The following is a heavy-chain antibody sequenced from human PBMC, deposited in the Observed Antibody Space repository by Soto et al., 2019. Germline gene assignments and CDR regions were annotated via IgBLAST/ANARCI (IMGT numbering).Heavy chain of an antibody. CDR3: ARADYYYYGMDV. CDR1: GGSISSSSYY. V-gene: IGHV4-39*01. CDR2: IYYSGST. Sequence: SETLSLTCTVSGGSISSSSYYWGWIRQPPGKGLEWIGSIYYSGSTYYNPSLKSRVTISVGTSKNQFSLKLSSVTAADTAVYYCARADYYYYGMDVWGQGTTVTVSS. J-gene: IGHJ6*02.